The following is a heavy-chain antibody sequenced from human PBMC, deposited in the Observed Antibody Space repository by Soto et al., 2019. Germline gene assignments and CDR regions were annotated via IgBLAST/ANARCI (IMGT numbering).Heavy chain of an antibody. V-gene: IGHV3-30-3*01. Sequence: TGGSLRLSCAASGFTFSSYAMHWVRQAPGKGLEWVAVISYDGSNKYYADSVKGRFTISRDNSKNTLYLQMNSLRAEDTAVYYCAREARSAFGVVIMAFDYWGQGTLVTVSS. CDR2: ISYDGSNK. J-gene: IGHJ4*02. D-gene: IGHD3-3*01. CDR1: GFTFSSYA. CDR3: AREARSAFGVVIMAFDY.